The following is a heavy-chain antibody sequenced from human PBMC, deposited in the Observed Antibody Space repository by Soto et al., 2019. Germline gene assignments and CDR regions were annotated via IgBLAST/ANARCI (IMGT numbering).Heavy chain of an antibody. J-gene: IGHJ6*02. CDR3: AKDIGYCSSTRCDYGMDV. CDR1: GFTFDDYV. D-gene: IGHD2-2*03. Sequence: GGSLRLSCAASGFTFDDYVVHWVRQVPGKGLEWVSGIDWNSGAIGYADSVKGRFIISRDSAKNSLFPQMNSLRAEDTALYYCAKDIGYCSSTRCDYGMDVWGQGTTVTVSS. CDR2: IDWNSGAI. V-gene: IGHV3-9*01.